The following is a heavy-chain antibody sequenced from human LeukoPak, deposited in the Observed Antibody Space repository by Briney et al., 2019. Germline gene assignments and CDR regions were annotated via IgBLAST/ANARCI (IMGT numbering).Heavy chain of an antibody. CDR1: GGSISSSSYY. CDR3: ASRTHDYGDYEAY. V-gene: IGHV4-39*01. CDR2: IYYSGST. Sequence: SETLSLTCTVSGGSISSSSYYWGWIRQPPGKGLEWIGSIYYSGSTYYNPSLKSRVTISVDTSKNQFSLKLSSVTAADTAVYYCASRTHDYGDYEAYWGQGTLVTVSS. J-gene: IGHJ4*02. D-gene: IGHD4-17*01.